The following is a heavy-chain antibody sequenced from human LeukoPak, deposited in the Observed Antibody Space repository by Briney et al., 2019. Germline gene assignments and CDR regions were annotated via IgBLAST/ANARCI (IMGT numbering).Heavy chain of an antibody. CDR3: ARGGSSSDY. J-gene: IGHJ4*02. CDR1: GGSISSYY. D-gene: IGHD6-13*01. V-gene: IGHV4-59*01. Sequence: SETLSLTCTVSGGSISSYYWSWIRQPPGKGLEWIGYIYSSGSTNYNPALKSRVTISIDTSKNQFSLRLSSVTAADTAVYYCARGGSSSDYWGQGTLVTVSS. CDR2: IYSSGST.